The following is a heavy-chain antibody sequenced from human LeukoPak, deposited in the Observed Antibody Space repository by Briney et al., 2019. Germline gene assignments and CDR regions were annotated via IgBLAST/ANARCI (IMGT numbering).Heavy chain of an antibody. J-gene: IGHJ4*02. V-gene: IGHV3-33*01. CDR3: AYQDYYDSSGIDY. CDR2: IWYDGSKK. D-gene: IGHD3-22*01. Sequence: GGSLRLSCAASGFTFSSYGMHWVRKAPGKGLEWVAVIWYDGSKKYYVDSVKGRLTISRDNSKNTLYLQMNSLRAEDTAMYYCAYQDYYDSSGIDYWGQGTLVTVSS. CDR1: GFTFSSYG.